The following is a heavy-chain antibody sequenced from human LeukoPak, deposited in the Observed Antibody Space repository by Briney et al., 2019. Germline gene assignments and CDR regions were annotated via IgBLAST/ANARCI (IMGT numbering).Heavy chain of an antibody. CDR2: LYSRGST. V-gene: IGHV3-53*01. CDR1: GYTVRSNY. J-gene: IGHJ4*02. CDR3: SSGGMGARKYYSDPFHY. D-gene: IGHD3-10*01. Sequence: GGSLRLSCAASGYTVRSNYMSWVRQAPGKGLEWVSILYSRGSTYYSDSVKGRFTISRDDSKNTLNLQMNSLRAEDTAVYYCSSGGMGARKYYSDPFHYWGQGTLVTVSS.